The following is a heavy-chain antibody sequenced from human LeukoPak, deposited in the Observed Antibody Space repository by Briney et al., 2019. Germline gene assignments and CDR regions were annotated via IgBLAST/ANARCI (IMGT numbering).Heavy chain of an antibody. Sequence: GGSLRLSCAASGFTFSNYGMHWVRQAPGKGLEWLAFIRYDGSLKFYADSVKGRFTISRDNSKNTLYLQMNSLRAEDTALYYCGKDPPLRYGDFGRNIDYWGQGSLVTVSS. CDR2: IRYDGSLK. CDR3: GKDPPLRYGDFGRNIDY. V-gene: IGHV3-30*02. D-gene: IGHD4-17*01. CDR1: GFTFSNYG. J-gene: IGHJ4*02.